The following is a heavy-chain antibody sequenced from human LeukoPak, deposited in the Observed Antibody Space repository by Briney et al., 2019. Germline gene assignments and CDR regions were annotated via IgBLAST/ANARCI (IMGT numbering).Heavy chain of an antibody. V-gene: IGHV3-9*03. J-gene: IGHJ1*01. Sequence: PGRSLRLSCAASGFTFDDYAMHWVRQAPGKGLEWVSGISWNSGSIGYADSVKGRFTISRDNAKNSLYLQMNSLRAEDMALYYCAKDRQWELLRSMYFQHWGQGTLVTVSS. CDR3: AKDRQWELLRSMYFQH. CDR1: GFTFDDYA. D-gene: IGHD1-26*01. CDR2: ISWNSGSI.